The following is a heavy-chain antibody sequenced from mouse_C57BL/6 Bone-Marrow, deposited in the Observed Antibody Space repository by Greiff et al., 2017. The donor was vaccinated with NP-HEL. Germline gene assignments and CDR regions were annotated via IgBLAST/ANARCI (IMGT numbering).Heavy chain of an antibody. V-gene: IGHV1-72*01. J-gene: IGHJ4*01. CDR3: ATTTVVSYYAMDY. Sequence: QVQLQQSGAEPVKPGASVKLSCKASGYTFTSYWMHWVKQRPGRGLEWIGRIDPNSGGTKYNEKFKSKATLTVDKPSSTAYMQLSSLTSEDSAVYYCATTTVVSYYAMDYWGQGTSVTVSS. CDR2: IDPNSGGT. D-gene: IGHD1-1*01. CDR1: GYTFTSYW.